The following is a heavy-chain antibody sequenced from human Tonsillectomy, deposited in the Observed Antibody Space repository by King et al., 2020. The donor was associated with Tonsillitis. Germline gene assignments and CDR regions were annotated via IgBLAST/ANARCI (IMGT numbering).Heavy chain of an antibody. Sequence: VQLVESGGGLVKPGGSLRLSCAASGFTFSDYYMSWIRQAPGKGLEWVSYISSSGSTIYYAASVKGRFTISRDNAKNSLYLQMNSLSSEDTAVYYCARDRHYYDSSGYPPIDYRGQGTLVTVSS. CDR3: ARDRHYYDSSGYPPIDY. CDR1: GFTFSDYY. D-gene: IGHD3-22*01. V-gene: IGHV3-11*01. J-gene: IGHJ4*02. CDR2: ISSSGSTI.